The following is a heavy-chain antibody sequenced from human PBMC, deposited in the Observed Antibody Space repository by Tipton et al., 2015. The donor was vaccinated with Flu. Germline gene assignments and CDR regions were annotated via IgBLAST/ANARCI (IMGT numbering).Heavy chain of an antibody. CDR1: GFTFSSYA. CDR3: AREEGLLGADY. J-gene: IGHJ4*02. Sequence: QLVQSGGGVVQPGRSLRLSCAASGFTFSSYAMHWVRQAPGKGLEWVAVISYDGSNKYYADSVKGRFTISRDNSKNTLYLQMNSLRAEDTAVYYCAREEGLLGADYWGQGTLVTVSS. CDR2: ISYDGSNK. V-gene: IGHV3-30*01. D-gene: IGHD2-15*01.